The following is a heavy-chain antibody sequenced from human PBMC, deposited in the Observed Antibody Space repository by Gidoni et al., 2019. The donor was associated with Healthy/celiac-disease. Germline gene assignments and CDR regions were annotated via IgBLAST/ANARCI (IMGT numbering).Heavy chain of an antibody. CDR1: GFTFSSYD. V-gene: IGHV3-23*01. J-gene: IGHJ4*02. Sequence: EVQLLESGGGLVQPGGSLRLYCAASGFTFSSYDMSWVRQAPGKGLEWVSAISGSGGSTYYADSVKGRFTISRDNSKNTLYLQMNSLRAEDTAVYYCAKDSRGYDYGGYWGQGTLVTVSS. CDR3: AKDSRGYDYGGY. CDR2: ISGSGGST. D-gene: IGHD5-12*01.